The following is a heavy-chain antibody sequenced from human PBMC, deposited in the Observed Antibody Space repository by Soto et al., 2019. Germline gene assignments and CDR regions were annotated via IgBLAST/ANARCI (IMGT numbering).Heavy chain of an antibody. CDR1: TNSLSDSASY. CDR2: IYYSANT. J-gene: IGHJ3*01. V-gene: IGHV4-39*01. D-gene: IGHD1-1*01. CDR3: AATSGTTSAFDV. Sequence: QLQLQESGPGLVKASETLSLTCSVSTNSLSDSASYWGWIRQPPGKGLEWIGTIYYSANTYHNPSLKSRVTLSLDKPKKQCSLRLRSVTVADTGVYYCAATSGTTSAFDVWGPGTTVAVSS.